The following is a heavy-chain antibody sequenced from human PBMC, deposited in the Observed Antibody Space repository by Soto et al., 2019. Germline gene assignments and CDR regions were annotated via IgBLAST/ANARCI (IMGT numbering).Heavy chain of an antibody. V-gene: IGHV1-45*02. Sequence: QMPLVQSGAEVKETGSSVKVSCTASGYTFTYRYLHWVRQAPGQALEWMGWITGLNGDTNFAQKFQGRVTITRDRSMTTASMELSSLTSDDTGIYYCATPGAYGGPSYGMDVWGQGTSVTVSS. D-gene: IGHD3-10*01. CDR1: GYTFTYRY. CDR2: ITGLNGDT. J-gene: IGHJ6*02. CDR3: ATPGAYGGPSYGMDV.